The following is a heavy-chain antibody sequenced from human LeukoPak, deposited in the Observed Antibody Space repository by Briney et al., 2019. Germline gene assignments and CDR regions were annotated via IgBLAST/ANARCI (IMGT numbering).Heavy chain of an antibody. CDR2: INHSGST. CDR3: ASLRVGSSFGYQYYIDV. J-gene: IGHJ6*03. D-gene: IGHD6-13*01. Sequence: ASETLSLTCAVYGGSFSGFYWSWIRQPPGKGLEWIGEINHSGSTNYNPSLKRRDTISVDTSKNQFSLKLSSVTAADPAVYYCASLRVGSSFGYQYYIDVWGKGTPITVSS. CDR1: GGSFSGFY. V-gene: IGHV4-34*01.